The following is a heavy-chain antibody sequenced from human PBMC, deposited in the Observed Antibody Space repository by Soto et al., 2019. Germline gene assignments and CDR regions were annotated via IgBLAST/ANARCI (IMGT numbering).Heavy chain of an antibody. D-gene: IGHD6-19*01. J-gene: IGHJ4*02. CDR1: GFTFSSYA. CDR3: AKDYSSGWLGGAFDY. V-gene: IGHV3-23*01. CDR2: ISGSGGST. Sequence: EVQLLESGGGLVQPGGSLRLSCAASGFTFSSYAMSWVRQAPGKGLEWFSAISGSGGSTYYADSVKGRFTISRDNSKNTLYLQMNSLRAEDTAVYYCAKDYSSGWLGGAFDYWGQGTLVTVSS.